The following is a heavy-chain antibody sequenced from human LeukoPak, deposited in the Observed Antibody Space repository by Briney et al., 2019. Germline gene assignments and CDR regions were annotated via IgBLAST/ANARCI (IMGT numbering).Heavy chain of an antibody. V-gene: IGHV3-7*01. D-gene: IGHD3-22*01. CDR2: IKQDGSEK. CDR3: AREGPDYYDSSSLDY. J-gene: IGHJ4*02. Sequence: PGGSLRLSCAASGFTFSSYWMSWVRQAPGKGLEWVANIKQDGSEKYYVDSVKGRFTISRDNAKNSLYLQMNSLRAEDTAVYYCAREGPDYYDSSSLDYWGQGTLVTVSS. CDR1: GFTFSSYW.